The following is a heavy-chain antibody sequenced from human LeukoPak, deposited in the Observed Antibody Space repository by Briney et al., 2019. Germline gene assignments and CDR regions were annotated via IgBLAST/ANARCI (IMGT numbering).Heavy chain of an antibody. V-gene: IGHV3-53*05. CDR1: GFTVSSNY. CDR2: IYSGGST. Sequence: PGGSLRLSCAASGFTVSSNYMSWVRQAPGKGLEWVSVIYSGGSTYYADSVKGRFTISRDNSKNTLYLQMNSLRAEDTALYYCAKDTVKVTTIRRVPHYMDVWGKGTTVTISS. CDR3: AKDTVKVTTIRRVPHYMDV. D-gene: IGHD5-12*01. J-gene: IGHJ6*03.